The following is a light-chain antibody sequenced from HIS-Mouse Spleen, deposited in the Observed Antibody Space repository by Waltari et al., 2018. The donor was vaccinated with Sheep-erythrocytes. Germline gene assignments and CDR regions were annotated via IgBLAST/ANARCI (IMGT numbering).Light chain of an antibody. Sequence: SPGQSITISCTGTSSDVGSYNLVSWYQQHPGKAPKLMIYEGSKRPSGVSNRFSGSKSGNTASLTISGLQAEDEAAYYCCSYAGSSTPWVFGGGTKLTVL. CDR3: CSYAGSSTPWV. CDR1: SSDVGSYNL. V-gene: IGLV2-23*01. CDR2: EGS. J-gene: IGLJ3*02.